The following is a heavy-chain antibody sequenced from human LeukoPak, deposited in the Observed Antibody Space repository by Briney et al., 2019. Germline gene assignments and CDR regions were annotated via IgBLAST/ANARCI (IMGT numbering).Heavy chain of an antibody. J-gene: IGHJ6*03. V-gene: IGHV3-11*04. CDR3: ARCGYSHGYGWGGGYYYYYLDV. Sequence: GGSLRLSCAASGFTFSDYYMSWIRQAPGKGLEWVSYISSSGSTIYYADSVKGRFTISRDNARNSLYLHMNSLGAEDTAVYYCARCGYSHGYGWGGGYYYYYLDVWGKGTTVTVSS. CDR2: ISSSGSTI. CDR1: GFTFSDYY. D-gene: IGHD5-18*01.